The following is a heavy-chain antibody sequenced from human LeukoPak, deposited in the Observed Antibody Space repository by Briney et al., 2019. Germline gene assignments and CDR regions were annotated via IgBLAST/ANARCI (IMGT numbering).Heavy chain of an antibody. D-gene: IGHD3-16*01. V-gene: IGHV3-7*01. J-gene: IGHJ4*02. CDR3: VQGGHFDF. CDR2: INEDGSKK. Sequence: GGSLRLSCAASGFSLSGYWMTWGRQTPGKGPEWVANINEDGSKKYYVDSVKGRFTISRDNGKNSLYLEMNSLRADDTALYFCVQGGHFDFWGQGAPVTVSS. CDR1: GFSLSGYW.